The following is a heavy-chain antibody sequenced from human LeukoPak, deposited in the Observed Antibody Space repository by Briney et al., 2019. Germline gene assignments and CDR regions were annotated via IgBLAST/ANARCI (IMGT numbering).Heavy chain of an antibody. J-gene: IGHJ4*02. V-gene: IGHV1-58*01. D-gene: IGHD6-13*01. CDR1: GFTFTSSA. CDR3: AAIPSGSSWYQIDY. Sequence: GASVKVSCKASGFTFTSSAVQWVRQARGQRLEWIEWIVVGSGNTNYAQKFQERVTITRDMSTSTAYMELSSLRSEDTAVYYCAAIPSGSSWYQIDYWGQGTLVTVSS. CDR2: IVVGSGNT.